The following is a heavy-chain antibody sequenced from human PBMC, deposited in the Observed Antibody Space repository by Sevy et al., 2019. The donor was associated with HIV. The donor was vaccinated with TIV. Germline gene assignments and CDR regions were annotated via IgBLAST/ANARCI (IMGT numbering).Heavy chain of an antibody. CDR3: ARDGGTMTTPGSFDI. V-gene: IGHV4-30-2*01. CDR2: IYHTGNT. Sequence: SETLSLTCAVSGVSISSGAYSRNWIRQPPGKGLEWIGYIYHTGNTYYNPSLKRRITISLDRSKNQFSLRRSSVTAADTAVYFCARDGGTMTTPGSFDIWGQGTMVTVSS. J-gene: IGHJ3*02. D-gene: IGHD4-17*01. CDR1: GVSISSGAYS.